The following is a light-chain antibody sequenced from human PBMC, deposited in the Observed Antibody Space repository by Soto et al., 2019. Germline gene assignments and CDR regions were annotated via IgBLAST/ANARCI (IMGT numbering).Light chain of an antibody. Sequence: DIVTTQSPDSLTVSLGERATIKCRTGQSVLYSSNNKHYLAWYQQRLGQPPKPLITWATVREPGVPERFTGSVSGSDFTLTITNLRAEDVATYFCHHYSGIPWTFGQGTRV. CDR1: QSVLYSSNNKHY. V-gene: IGKV4-1*01. CDR2: WAT. CDR3: HHYSGIPWT. J-gene: IGKJ1*01.